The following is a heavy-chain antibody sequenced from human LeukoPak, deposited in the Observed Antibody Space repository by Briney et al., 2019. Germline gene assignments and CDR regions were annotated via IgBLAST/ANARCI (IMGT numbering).Heavy chain of an antibody. J-gene: IGHJ4*02. CDR2: VYYSGNT. V-gene: IGHV4-39*01. CDR3: ARHGLYQDYGY. CDR1: GGSTSSSSSF. D-gene: IGHD3-16*01. Sequence: PSETLSLTCTVSGGSTSSSSSFWAWIRQPPGKGLEWIGNVYYSGNTHYNPSLKSRVTISLDTSKNQFSLRLTSVTAADTAVYYCARHGLYQDYGYWGQGTLVTVSS.